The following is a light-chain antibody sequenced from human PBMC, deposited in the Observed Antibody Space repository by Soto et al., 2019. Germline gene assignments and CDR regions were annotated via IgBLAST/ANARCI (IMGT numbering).Light chain of an antibody. J-gene: IGLJ2*01. Sequence: QSVLTQPASVSGSPGQSITISCTGTSSDVGGYKYVSWYQQHPDKAPKLIIFEVSNRPSGVSSRFSGSKSGKTASLTISGLRAEDEAVYYCSSYTTYSTLVFGGGTKLTVL. V-gene: IGLV2-14*01. CDR3: SSYTTYSTLV. CDR1: SSDVGGYKY. CDR2: EVS.